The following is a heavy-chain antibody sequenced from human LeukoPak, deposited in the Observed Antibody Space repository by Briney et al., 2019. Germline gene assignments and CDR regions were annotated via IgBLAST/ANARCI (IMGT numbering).Heavy chain of an antibody. CDR3: ARGVLGIAAAGTSWYIDL. CDR2: IYYSGST. CDR1: GGSISSYY. V-gene: IGHV4-59*01. D-gene: IGHD6-13*01. J-gene: IGHJ2*01. Sequence: SETLSLTCTVSGGSISSYYWSWIRQPPGKGLEWIGYIYYSGSTNYNPSLKSRVTISVDTSKNQFSLKLSSVTAADTAVYYCARGVLGIAAAGTSWYIDLWGRGTLVTVSS.